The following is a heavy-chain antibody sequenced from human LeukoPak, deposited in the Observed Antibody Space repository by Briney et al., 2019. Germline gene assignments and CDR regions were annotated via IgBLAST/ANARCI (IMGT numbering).Heavy chain of an antibody. Sequence: GGSLRLSCAASGFTFDSYNMNWVRQAPGKGLEWVSSISSSSSYIYYADSVKGRFTISRDNAKNSLYLQMNSLRAEDTAMYYCARRGGNYDSPGYYYHYWGQGALVTVSS. V-gene: IGHV3-21*01. CDR3: ARRGGNYDSPGYYYHY. CDR1: GFTFDSYN. J-gene: IGHJ4*02. D-gene: IGHD3-22*01. CDR2: ISSSSSYI.